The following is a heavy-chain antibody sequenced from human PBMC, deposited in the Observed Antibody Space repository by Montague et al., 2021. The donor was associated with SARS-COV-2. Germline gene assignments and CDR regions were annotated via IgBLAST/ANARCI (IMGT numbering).Heavy chain of an antibody. CDR1: GVSFSGYY. J-gene: IGHJ2*01. V-gene: IGHV4-34*01. CDR2: INHSGST. D-gene: IGHD6-19*01. CDR3: TRARVFSDGWYALPTLDQRPSWYFDV. Sequence: SETLSLTCAVYGVSFSGYYWSWIRQPPGKGLEWIGEINHSGSTNYNPXXXSRVTISVDTSTNQFSLNLNSVTAADTAVYYCTRARVFSDGWYALPTLDQRPSWYFDVWGSGTMVTVSS.